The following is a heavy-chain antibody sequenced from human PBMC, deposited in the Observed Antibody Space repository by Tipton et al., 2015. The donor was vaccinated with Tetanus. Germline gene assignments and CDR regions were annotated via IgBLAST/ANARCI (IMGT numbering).Heavy chain of an antibody. Sequence: TLSLTCTVSGGSISSHYWSWVRQPPGKGLEWIGSIYVSGTTYYFPSLKSRVTISIDTSMNQLSLKLSSVTAADTAVYYCARGGTMDYWGQGTLVTVSA. V-gene: IGHV4-59*05. CDR3: ARGGTMDY. D-gene: IGHD1-1*01. J-gene: IGHJ4*02. CDR2: IYVSGTT. CDR1: GGSISSHY.